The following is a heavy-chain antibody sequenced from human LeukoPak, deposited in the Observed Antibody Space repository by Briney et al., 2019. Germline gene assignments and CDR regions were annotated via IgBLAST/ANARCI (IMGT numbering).Heavy chain of an antibody. Sequence: PGGSLRLSCAASGFTFSSYSMNWVRQAPGKGLEWVSSISSSSSYIYYADSVKGRFTISRDNAKNSLYLQMNSLRAEDTAVYYCARDLSAGMFGNYFDYWGQGTLVTVSS. CDR1: GFTFSSYS. CDR3: ARDLSAGMFGNYFDY. V-gene: IGHV3-21*01. CDR2: ISSSSSYI. J-gene: IGHJ4*02. D-gene: IGHD3-10*02.